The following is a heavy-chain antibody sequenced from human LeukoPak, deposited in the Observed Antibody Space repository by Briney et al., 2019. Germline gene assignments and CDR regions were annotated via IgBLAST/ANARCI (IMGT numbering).Heavy chain of an antibody. Sequence: GGSLKLFCAASGSTFSGSCIHWVRQSSGKGLEWVGQIDKKDKGYATATAYAASVKGRFTISRDDSINTAYLQMKSLKTEDTALYYYTTDSGTYHCFDSWGQGTLVTVSS. J-gene: IGHJ5*01. CDR1: GSTFSGSC. D-gene: IGHD5-12*01. V-gene: IGHV3-73*01. CDR2: IDKKDKGYATAT. CDR3: TTDSGTYHCFDS.